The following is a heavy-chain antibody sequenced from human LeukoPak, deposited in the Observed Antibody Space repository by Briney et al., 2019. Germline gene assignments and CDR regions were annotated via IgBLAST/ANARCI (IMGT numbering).Heavy chain of an antibody. V-gene: IGHV3-23*01. CDR3: AKVEKLATSNYFVDY. CDR1: GFTFSTYA. Sequence: GESLRLSCAASGFTFSTYAMTWVRQAPGKGLEWVSATSGTNGGTYYADSVKGRFTISRDNSKNTLYLQMNGLRAEDTAVYYCAKVEKLATSNYFVDYWGQGTLVTVSS. CDR2: TSGTNGGT. J-gene: IGHJ4*02. D-gene: IGHD4-11*01.